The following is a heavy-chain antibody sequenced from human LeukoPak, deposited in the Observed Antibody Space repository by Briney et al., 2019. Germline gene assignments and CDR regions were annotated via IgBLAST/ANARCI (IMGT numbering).Heavy chain of an antibody. D-gene: IGHD3-16*01. CDR3: ARDLTGPSNWYFDL. CDR1: GGSISSYY. CDR2: IYYSGST. V-gene: IGHV4-59*01. J-gene: IGHJ2*01. Sequence: SETLSLTCTVSGGSISSYYWSWIRQPPGKGLEWIGYIYYSGSTNYNPSLKSRVTISVDTSKNQFSLKLSPVTAADTAVYYCARDLTGPSNWYFDLWGRGTLVTVSP.